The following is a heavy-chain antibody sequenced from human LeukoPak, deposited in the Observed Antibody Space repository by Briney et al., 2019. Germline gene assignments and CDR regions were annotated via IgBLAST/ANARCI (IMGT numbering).Heavy chain of an antibody. CDR2: ISSSSSYI. J-gene: IGHJ4*02. Sequence: GSLRLSCAASGFTFSSYSMNWVRQAPGKGLEWVSSISSSSSYIYYADSVKGRFTISRDNAKNSLYLQMNSLRAEDTAVYYCARSYDSSGYYYSDYFDYWGQGTLVTVSS. V-gene: IGHV3-21*01. D-gene: IGHD3-22*01. CDR1: GFTFSSYS. CDR3: ARSYDSSGYYYSDYFDY.